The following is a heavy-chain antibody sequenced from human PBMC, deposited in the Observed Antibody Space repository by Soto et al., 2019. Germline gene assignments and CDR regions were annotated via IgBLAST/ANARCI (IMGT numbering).Heavy chain of an antibody. Sequence: QVQLVQSGAEVKKPGASVKVSCKASGYTFTTYGINWVRRARGQGLEWMGWISTYSGNTKYAQKLQGRVSMTTDTFTSIAYMELRSLRSDDTAVYYCARDQGYSTSSTYFYGMDVWGQGTTVTVSS. J-gene: IGHJ6*02. CDR1: GYTFTTYG. V-gene: IGHV1-18*01. CDR2: ISTYSGNT. CDR3: ARDQGYSTSSTYFYGMDV. D-gene: IGHD6-6*01.